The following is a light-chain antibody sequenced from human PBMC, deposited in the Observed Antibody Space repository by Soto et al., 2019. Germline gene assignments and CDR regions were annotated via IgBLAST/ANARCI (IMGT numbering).Light chain of an antibody. Sequence: EFVLTQSPGTLSLSPGETATLSCRASQTGRNNYLAWYQQKPGQAPRLLIYDASSRDSGIPDRFSGGGSGTDFTLTISRLEPEDFAVYYCQQFSSYPLTFGGGTKVDIK. J-gene: IGKJ4*01. CDR3: QQFSSYPLT. V-gene: IGKV3-20*01. CDR1: QTGRNNY. CDR2: DAS.